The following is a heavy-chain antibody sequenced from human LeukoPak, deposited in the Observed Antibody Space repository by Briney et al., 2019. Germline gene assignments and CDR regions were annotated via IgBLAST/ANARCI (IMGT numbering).Heavy chain of an antibody. CDR2: ISAYNGNT. CDR1: GYTFNSNG. CDR3: ARDRGDGGYYDSSGYYSTPNFEY. J-gene: IGHJ4*02. Sequence: ASVKVSCKASGYTFNSNGITWVRQAPGQGLEWMGWISAYNGNTNYAQKLQGRVTMTTDTSTSTAYMELRSLRSDDTAVYYCARDRGDGGYYDSSGYYSTPNFEYWGQGTLVTVSS. V-gene: IGHV1-18*01. D-gene: IGHD3-22*01.